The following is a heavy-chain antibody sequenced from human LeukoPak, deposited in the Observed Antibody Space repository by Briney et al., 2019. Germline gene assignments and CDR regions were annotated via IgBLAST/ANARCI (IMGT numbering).Heavy chain of an antibody. Sequence: GGSLRLSCAASGFTFNSYAMHWVRQAPGKGLEWVAVISYDGSNKYYADSVKGRFTISRDNSKNSLFLQMNSLRAEDTAVYYCARDLGSGWTPIDYWGQGTLVTVSS. CDR2: ISYDGSNK. J-gene: IGHJ4*02. D-gene: IGHD6-19*01. CDR1: GFTFNSYA. V-gene: IGHV3-30-3*01. CDR3: ARDLGSGWTPIDY.